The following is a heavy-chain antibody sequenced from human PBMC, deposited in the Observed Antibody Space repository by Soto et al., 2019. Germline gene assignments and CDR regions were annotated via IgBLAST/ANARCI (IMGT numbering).Heavy chain of an antibody. D-gene: IGHD3-3*01. Sequence: PGGSLRLSCTASGFPSSDYYMSWIRQAPGKGLEWVSYISSSGSTIYYADSVKGRFTISRDNAKNSLYLQMNSLRAEDTAVYYCARDAHTIRYYYMDVWGKGTTVSVSS. CDR3: ARDAHTIRYYYMDV. V-gene: IGHV3-11*01. J-gene: IGHJ6*03. CDR2: ISSSGSTI. CDR1: GFPSSDYY.